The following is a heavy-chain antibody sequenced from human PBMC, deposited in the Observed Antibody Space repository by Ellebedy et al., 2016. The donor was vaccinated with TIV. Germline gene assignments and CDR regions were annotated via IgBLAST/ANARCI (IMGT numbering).Heavy chain of an antibody. Sequence: GGSLRLXXAASGFTFSRYGMHWVRQAPGKGLEWVAVISYDGDHKYYSDSVKGRFTISRDNPKNTLFLQINSLSAEDTAVYYCATISERPIGVAEPENWTDPWGQGTLVTVSS. J-gene: IGHJ5*02. D-gene: IGHD6-19*01. V-gene: IGHV3-30*03. CDR1: GFTFSRYG. CDR3: ATISERPIGVAEPENWTDP. CDR2: ISYDGDHK.